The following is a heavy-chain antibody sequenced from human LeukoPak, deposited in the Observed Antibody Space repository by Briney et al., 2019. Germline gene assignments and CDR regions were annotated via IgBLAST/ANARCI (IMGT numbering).Heavy chain of an antibody. CDR2: IIPIFGTA. CDR1: GGTFSSYA. V-gene: IGHV1-69*05. CDR3: ARTARAAAGYYYYYYYMDV. Sequence: GASVKVSCKASGGTFSSYAISWVRQAPGQGLEWMGGIIPIFGTANYAQKFQGRVAITRNTSISTAYMELSSLRSEDTAVYYCARTARAAAGYYYYYYYMDVWGKGTTVTVSS. J-gene: IGHJ6*03. D-gene: IGHD6-13*01.